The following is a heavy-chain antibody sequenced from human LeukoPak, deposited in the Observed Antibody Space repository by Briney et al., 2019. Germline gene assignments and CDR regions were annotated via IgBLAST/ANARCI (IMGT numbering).Heavy chain of an antibody. D-gene: IGHD5-18*01. CDR1: GFTFSSYS. CDR2: ISSSSSYI. CDR3: ARVGSLRIQLWSPSDY. Sequence: GGSLRLSCAASGFTFSSYSMNWVRQAPGKGLEWVSSISSSSSYIYYADSVKGRLTISRDNAKNSLYLQMNSLRAEDTAVYYCARVGSLRIQLWSPSDYWGQGTLVTVSS. V-gene: IGHV3-21*01. J-gene: IGHJ4*02.